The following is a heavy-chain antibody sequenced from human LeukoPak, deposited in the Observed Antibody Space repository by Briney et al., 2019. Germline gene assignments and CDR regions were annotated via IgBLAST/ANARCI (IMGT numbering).Heavy chain of an antibody. CDR3: ARDVGRTTGGGYYFDY. J-gene: IGHJ4*02. Sequence: GGSLRLSCAASGFTFDDYGMSWVRQAPGKGLEWASGINWNGGSTGYADSVKGRFTISRDNAKNSLYLQMNSLRAEDTALYYCARDVGRTTGGGYYFDYWGQGTLVTVSS. D-gene: IGHD1-14*01. V-gene: IGHV3-20*04. CDR2: INWNGGST. CDR1: GFTFDDYG.